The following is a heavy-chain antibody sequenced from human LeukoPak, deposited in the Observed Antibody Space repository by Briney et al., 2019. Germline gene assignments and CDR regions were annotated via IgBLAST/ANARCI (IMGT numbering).Heavy chain of an antibody. CDR2: IYSGGST. CDR3: ARGITIFGVVPSYGMDV. J-gene: IGHJ6*02. Sequence: GGSLRLSCAASGFTVSSNYMSWVRQAPGKGLEWVSVIYSGGSTYYADSVKGRFTISRDNSKNTLYLQMNSLRAEDTAVYYCARGITIFGVVPSYGMDVWGQGTTVTVSS. CDR1: GFTVSSNY. V-gene: IGHV3-66*01. D-gene: IGHD3-3*01.